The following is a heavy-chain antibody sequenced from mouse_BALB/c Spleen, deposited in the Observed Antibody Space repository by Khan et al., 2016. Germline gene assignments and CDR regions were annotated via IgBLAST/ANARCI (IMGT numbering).Heavy chain of an antibody. J-gene: IGHJ4*01. CDR2: ISYSGST. CDR3: SRGSSNDFYAMNY. D-gene: IGHD1-1*01. Sequence: EVQLQESGPSFVKPSQTLSLTCSVTGDSITSGYWNWIRKFPGNKLEYMGYISYSGSTYYNPSLKSRISITRDTSKNQYYLQLNSVTTEDTATYYCSRGSSNDFYAMNYWGQGTSVTVSA. CDR1: GDSITSGY. V-gene: IGHV3-8*02.